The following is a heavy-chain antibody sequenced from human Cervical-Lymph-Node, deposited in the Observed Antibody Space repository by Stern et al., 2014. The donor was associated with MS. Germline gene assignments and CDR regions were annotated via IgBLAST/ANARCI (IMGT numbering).Heavy chain of an antibody. J-gene: IGHJ4*02. Sequence: EVQLVQSGPEVKRPGESLKISCQASGYTFTSYWIGWVRQMPGKGLEWIAIIFPGGSDIRYSPSFQGQVTISADKSRSTAYLQWNNLKAPDTAIYYCARQRYFDYWGQGTLVTVSS. CDR2: IFPGGSDI. CDR1: GYTFTSYW. CDR3: ARQRYFDY. V-gene: IGHV5-51*01.